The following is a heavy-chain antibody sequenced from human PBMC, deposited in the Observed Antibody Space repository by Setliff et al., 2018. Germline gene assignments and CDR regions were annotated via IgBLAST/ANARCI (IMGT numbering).Heavy chain of an antibody. V-gene: IGHV4-4*07. D-gene: IGHD2-2*01. Sequence: SETLSLTCTVSGGSISNYYWSWIRQPAGKGLEWIGRIYTSGSTNYNPSLKSRVTISVDTSKNQFSLKLTSVTAADTAVYYCARTGSARWYVPDYWGQGTLVTVSS. CDR2: IYTSGST. CDR3: ARTGSARWYVPDY. J-gene: IGHJ4*02. CDR1: GGSISNYY.